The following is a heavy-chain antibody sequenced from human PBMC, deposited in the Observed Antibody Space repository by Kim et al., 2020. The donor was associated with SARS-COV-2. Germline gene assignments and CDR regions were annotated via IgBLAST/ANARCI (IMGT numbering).Heavy chain of an antibody. CDR2: ISSTSAYT. Sequence: GGSLRLSCAASGFTFSTYSMNWVRQAPGKGLEWVSSISSTSAYTYYADSVKGRFTISRDNAKDTLYLQMNSLRAEDTAVFYCARDLVATTKTYGIDVWGQRNTVSLSS. V-gene: IGHV3-21*01. J-gene: IGHJ6*02. D-gene: IGHD2-2*01. CDR1: GFTFSTYS. CDR3: ARDLVATTKTYGIDV.